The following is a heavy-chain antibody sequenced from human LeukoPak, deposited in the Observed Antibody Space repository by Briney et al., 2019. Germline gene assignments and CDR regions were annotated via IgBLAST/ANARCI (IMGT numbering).Heavy chain of an antibody. CDR2: INPNSGGT. D-gene: IGHD6-19*01. J-gene: IGHJ4*02. V-gene: IGHV1-2*02. Sequence: ASVKVSCKASGYTFTAYYMYWVRQAPGQGREWVGWINPNSGGTKYAQKFQDRVTMTRDTSISTAYMELSRLRSDDTAVYYCTRLLYSSGWYPSGYWGQGTLVSVSS. CDR1: GYTFTAYY. CDR3: TRLLYSSGWYPSGY.